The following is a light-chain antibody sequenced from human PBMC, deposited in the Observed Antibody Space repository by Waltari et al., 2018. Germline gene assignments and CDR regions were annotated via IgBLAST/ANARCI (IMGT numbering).Light chain of an antibody. V-gene: IGLV1-51*02. CDR1: RSNIEPNY. Sequence: QSVLTQPPSMSAAPGQKVTISCSGGRSNIEPNYVAWYQKVPGTAPKLLIYENDRRAPGIPARFSGSKSGTSATLDIIGLQTGDEADYYCATWDVRLTIILFGGGTKLTVL. J-gene: IGLJ2*01. CDR2: END. CDR3: ATWDVRLTIIL.